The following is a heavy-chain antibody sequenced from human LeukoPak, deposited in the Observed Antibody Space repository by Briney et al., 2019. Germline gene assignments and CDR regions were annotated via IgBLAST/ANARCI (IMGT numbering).Heavy chain of an antibody. CDR1: GGSFSGYY. D-gene: IGHD7-27*01. Sequence: SETLSLTCAVYGGSFSGYYWSWIRQPPGKGLEWIGEINHSGSTNYNPSLKSRVTMSVDTSKNQFSLKLSSVTAADTAVYYCARILLEPLNGGCNWVDPWGQGTLVTVSS. J-gene: IGHJ5*02. CDR3: ARILLEPLNGGCNWVDP. V-gene: IGHV4-34*01. CDR2: INHSGST.